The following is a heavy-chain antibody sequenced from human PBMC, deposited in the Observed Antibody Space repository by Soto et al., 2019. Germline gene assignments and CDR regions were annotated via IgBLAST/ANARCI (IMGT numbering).Heavy chain of an antibody. CDR2: ISAYNGNT. Sequence: GASVKVSCEASGYTFTSYDMHWVRQAPGQGLEWMGRISAYNGNTNYAQKLQGRVTMTTDTSTSTAYMELRSLRSDDTAVYYCARDPQVRYYGSGSYYNGPNWFDPWGQGTLVTVSS. J-gene: IGHJ5*02. V-gene: IGHV1-18*04. CDR3: ARDPQVRYYGSGSYYNGPNWFDP. CDR1: GYTFTSYD. D-gene: IGHD3-10*01.